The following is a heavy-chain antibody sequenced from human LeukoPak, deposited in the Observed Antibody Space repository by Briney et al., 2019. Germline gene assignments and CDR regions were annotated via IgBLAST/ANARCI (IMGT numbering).Heavy chain of an antibody. CDR2: FSPVVGES. CDR3: ATRAGRSGGAHDYYYYYGMDV. D-gene: IGHD2-15*01. Sequence: APVKVSCKVSRHTPTELSMHWARHAPGKGLEWRGGFSPVVGESIYVQMFQGRVHMTEDTSTDTAYMQLSTLRSEDTAVYYCATRAGRSGGAHDYYYYYGMDVWGQGTTVTVSS. V-gene: IGHV1-24*01. CDR1: RHTPTELS. J-gene: IGHJ6*02.